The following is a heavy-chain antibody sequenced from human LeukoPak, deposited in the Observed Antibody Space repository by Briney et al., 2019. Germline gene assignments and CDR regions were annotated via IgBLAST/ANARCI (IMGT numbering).Heavy chain of an antibody. J-gene: IGHJ4*02. Sequence: SETLSLTCTVSGGSMSSYYWSWIRQPAGKGLEWIGRMYTSGSTNYNPSLKSRVTMSIDTSKKHFSLNLDSVTAADTAVYYCATYDQQLAFDNCGQGSLVTVSS. CDR1: GGSMSSYY. CDR3: ATYDQQLAFDN. V-gene: IGHV4-4*07. CDR2: MYTSGST. D-gene: IGHD6-13*01.